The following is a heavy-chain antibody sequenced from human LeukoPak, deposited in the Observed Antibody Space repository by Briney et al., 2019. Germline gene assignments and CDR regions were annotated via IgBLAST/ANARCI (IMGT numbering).Heavy chain of an antibody. CDR2: INSDSGAT. CDR1: GYTSSGYY. V-gene: IGHV1-2*02. Sequence: ASVKVSCKASGYTSSGYYMFWVRQAPGQGLEWMGWINSDSGATNYAQKFQGRVTMTRDTSISTAYMELSSLRSDDTGVYYCAAATTGTTFFDYWGQGTLVTVSS. D-gene: IGHD1-1*01. J-gene: IGHJ4*02. CDR3: AAATTGTTFFDY.